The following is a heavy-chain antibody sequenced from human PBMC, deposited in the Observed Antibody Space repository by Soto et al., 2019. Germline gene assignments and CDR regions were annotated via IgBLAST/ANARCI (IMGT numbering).Heavy chain of an antibody. CDR1: GFTFSSYS. Sequence: GGSLRLSCAASGFTFSSYSMNWVRQAPGKGLEWVSYISSSSSTIYYASFVKGQFTISRDNAKNSLYLQMNSLRDEDTAVYYCARDKLNTKYYYDSSGYYYVAPNDAFDIWGQGTMVTVSS. CDR3: ARDKLNTKYYYDSSGYYYVAPNDAFDI. D-gene: IGHD3-22*01. CDR2: ISSSSSTI. J-gene: IGHJ3*02. V-gene: IGHV3-48*02.